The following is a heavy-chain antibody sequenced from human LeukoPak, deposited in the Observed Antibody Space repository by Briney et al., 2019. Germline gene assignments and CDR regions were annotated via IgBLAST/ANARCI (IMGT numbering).Heavy chain of an antibody. CDR2: IYPGDSDT. Sequence: GESLKISCKGSGYSFTSYWIGWVRQMPGKGLEWMGIIYPGDSDTRYSPSFQGQVTISADKSISTAYLQWSSLKASDTAMYYCVRLGYDYVWGSYRSARYWGQGTLVTVSS. J-gene: IGHJ4*02. CDR1: GYSFTSYW. V-gene: IGHV5-51*01. D-gene: IGHD3-16*02. CDR3: VRLGYDYVWGSYRSARY.